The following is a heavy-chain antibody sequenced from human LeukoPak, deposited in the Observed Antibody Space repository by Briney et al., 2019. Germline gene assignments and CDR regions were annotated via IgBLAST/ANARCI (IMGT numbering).Heavy chain of an antibody. CDR3: ARAAAGTNPFFDY. CDR2: IYYSGST. J-gene: IGHJ4*02. V-gene: IGHV4-59*01. Sequence: SETLSLTCTVSGGSISSYYWSWIRQPPGKGLEWIGYIYYSGSTNYNPSLKSRVTISVDTSKNQFSLKLSSVTAADTAVYYCARAAAGTNPFFDYWGQGTLVTVSS. D-gene: IGHD6-13*01. CDR1: GGSISSYY.